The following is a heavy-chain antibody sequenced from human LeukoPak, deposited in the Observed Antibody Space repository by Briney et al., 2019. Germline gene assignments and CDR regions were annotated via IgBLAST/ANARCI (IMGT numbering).Heavy chain of an antibody. Sequence: SETLSLTCTVSGGSISSYYWSWIRQPAGKGLEWIGRIYTSGSTNYNPSLKSRVTISVDTSKNQFSLKLSSVTAADTAVYYCARDSRYGDYWYFDLWGRGTLVTVSS. CDR3: ARDSRYGDYWYFDL. D-gene: IGHD4-17*01. CDR1: GGSISSYY. CDR2: IYTSGST. J-gene: IGHJ2*01. V-gene: IGHV4-4*07.